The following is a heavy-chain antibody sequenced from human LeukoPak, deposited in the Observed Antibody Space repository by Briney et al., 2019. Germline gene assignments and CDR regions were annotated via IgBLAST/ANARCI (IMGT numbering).Heavy chain of an antibody. CDR2: ISGSDGST. CDR1: GFTFSSYA. D-gene: IGHD2-8*01. J-gene: IGHJ4*02. V-gene: IGHV3-23*01. Sequence: GGSLRLSCAASGFTFSSYAMSWVRQAPGKGLDWVSGISGSDGSTYYADSVKGRFTISRDNSKNTLYLQMNSLRAEDTAVYYRARMAGDFDYWGQGTLVTVSS. CDR3: ARMAGDFDY.